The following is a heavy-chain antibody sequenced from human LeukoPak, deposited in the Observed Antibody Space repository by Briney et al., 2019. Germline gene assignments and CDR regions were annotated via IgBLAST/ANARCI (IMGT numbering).Heavy chain of an antibody. D-gene: IGHD6-19*01. V-gene: IGHV3-23*01. CDR2: ISDSGANT. Sequence: GGSLRLSCAASGFTFSTYAMSWVRQAPGKGLEWVSTISDSGANTYYADSVRGRFTISRDNSKTTLYLQKNSLRADDTAIYYCAKSMTLQWRGFFDLWGRGTHVTVSS. CDR1: GFTFSTYA. CDR3: AKSMTLQWRGFFDL. J-gene: IGHJ2*01.